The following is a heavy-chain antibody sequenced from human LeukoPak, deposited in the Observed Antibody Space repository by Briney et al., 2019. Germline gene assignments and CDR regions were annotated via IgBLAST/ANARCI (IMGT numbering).Heavy chain of an antibody. CDR3: ARYYYGSGSYYPDNWFDP. V-gene: IGHV4-59*08. D-gene: IGHD3-10*01. CDR2: IYYSGST. CDR1: GGSISSYY. J-gene: IGHJ5*02. Sequence: SETLSLTCTVSGGSISSYYWSWIRQPPGKGLEWIGYIYYSGSTNYNPSLKSRVTISVDTSKNQFSLKLSSVTAADTAVYYCARYYYGSGSYYPDNWFDPWGQGTLVTVSS.